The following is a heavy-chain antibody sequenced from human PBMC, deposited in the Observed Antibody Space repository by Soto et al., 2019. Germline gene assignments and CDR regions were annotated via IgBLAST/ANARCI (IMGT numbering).Heavy chain of an antibody. CDR3: ARASVGPPGGGSWTMPFDS. CDR2: IYTGGST. D-gene: IGHD2-15*01. V-gene: IGHV4-4*07. Sequence: QVQLQESGPGLVKPSETLSLTCTVSGGSVSSYYWSWIRQPAGKGLEWIGRIYTGGSTNYNPSLKSRVTMSVDTSKNQFSLRLTSVTAADTAVYYCARASVGPPGGGSWTMPFDSLGQGTLVTVSS. CDR1: GGSVSSYY. J-gene: IGHJ4*02.